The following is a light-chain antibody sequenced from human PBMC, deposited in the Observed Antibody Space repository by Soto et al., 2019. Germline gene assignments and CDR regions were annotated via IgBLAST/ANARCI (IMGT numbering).Light chain of an antibody. V-gene: IGLV7-46*01. J-gene: IGLJ2*01. CDR2: DTT. CDR3: LLAYSGGRV. CDR1: DGPVTSNHY. Sequence: QTVVTQEPSLTVSPGGTVTLTGGSSDGPVTSNHYPYGYQQLPGQVPLTLIYDTTNRQSWAPARFSGSFVGVKAALTLSGAQPEEEADYYCLLAYSGGRVFGGGTKLTVL.